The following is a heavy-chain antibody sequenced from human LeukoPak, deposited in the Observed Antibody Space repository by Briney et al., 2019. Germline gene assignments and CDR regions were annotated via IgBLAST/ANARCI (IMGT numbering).Heavy chain of an antibody. J-gene: IGHJ3*02. D-gene: IGHD3/OR15-3a*01. Sequence: PGGSLRLSCAASGFTFSSYWMSWVRQAPGKGLEWVANIKQDGSEKYYVDSVKGRFIISRDNLKNTVYLQMNSLRTEDTAIYFCAREGSGLVIHSFDIWGQGTMVTVSS. CDR1: GFTFSSYW. CDR2: IKQDGSEK. CDR3: AREGSGLVIHSFDI. V-gene: IGHV3-7*01.